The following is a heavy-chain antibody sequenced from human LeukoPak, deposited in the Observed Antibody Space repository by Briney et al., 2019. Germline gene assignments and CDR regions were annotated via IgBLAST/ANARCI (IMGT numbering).Heavy chain of an antibody. Sequence: SETLSLPCTVSGGSISSYYWRWLRQPPGKGLEWIGYIYYSGSTNYNPSLKSRVTISVDTSKNQFSLKLSSVTAADTAVYYCARADPYYYGMDVWGQGTTVTVSS. V-gene: IGHV4-59*01. CDR3: ARADPYYYGMDV. J-gene: IGHJ6*02. CDR2: IYYSGST. CDR1: GGSISSYY.